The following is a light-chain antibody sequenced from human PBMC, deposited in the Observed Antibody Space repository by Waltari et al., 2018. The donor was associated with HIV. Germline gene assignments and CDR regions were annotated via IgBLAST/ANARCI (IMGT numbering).Light chain of an antibody. V-gene: IGKV3-15*01. CDR2: GAS. J-gene: IGKJ1*01. CDR1: QSVSSN. Sequence: EIVMTQSPATLSVSPGERATLSCRASQSVSSNLAWYQQKPGQAPRLLIYGASTRATAIPARFSGSGSGTKFTLTISSLQYEDFALYYCQQYNNWPPVTFGQGTKVEIK. CDR3: QQYNNWPPVT.